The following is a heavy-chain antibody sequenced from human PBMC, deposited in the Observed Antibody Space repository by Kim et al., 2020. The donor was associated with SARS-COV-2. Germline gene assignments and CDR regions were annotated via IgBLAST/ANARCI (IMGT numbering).Heavy chain of an antibody. V-gene: IGHV3-48*02. J-gene: IGHJ4*02. D-gene: IGHD3-3*01. CDR3: ARDRLYYDFWSGHTFDY. Sequence: VKGRFTISRDNAKNSLYLQMNSLRDEDTAVYYCARDRLYYDFWSGHTFDYWGQGTLVTVSS.